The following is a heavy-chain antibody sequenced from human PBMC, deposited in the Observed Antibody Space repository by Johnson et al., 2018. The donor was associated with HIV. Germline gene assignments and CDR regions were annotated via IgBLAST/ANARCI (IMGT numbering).Heavy chain of an antibody. J-gene: IGHJ3*01. CDR2: ISGSGGST. CDR1: GFTFSSYA. V-gene: IGHV3-23*04. Sequence: VQLVESGGGVVRPGGSLRLSCEASGFTFSSYAMSWVRQAPGKGLEWVSAISGSGGSTYYADSVKGLSTISRDNSNNTLYLHMNSLRPDDTGVYYCAKDKFMFLDNPVDAFDVWGQGTMVTFSS. D-gene: IGHD3/OR15-3a*01. CDR3: AKDKFMFLDNPVDAFDV.